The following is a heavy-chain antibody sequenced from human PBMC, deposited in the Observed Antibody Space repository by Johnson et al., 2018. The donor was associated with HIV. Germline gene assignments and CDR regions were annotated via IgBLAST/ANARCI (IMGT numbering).Heavy chain of an antibody. CDR1: GFTFSGSA. CDR2: IKSKTDGGTT. V-gene: IGHV3-15*01. D-gene: IGHD3-10*01. J-gene: IGHJ3*02. Sequence: VQLVESGGGLVQPGGSLKLSCAASGFTFSGSAMHWVRQASGKGLEWVGRIKSKTDGGTTDYAAPVNGRFTISRDDSNNTLYLQMNSRKTEDTAVYYCITDLERLWCGVWGAFDIWGQGTMVTVSS. CDR3: ITDLERLWCGVWGAFDI.